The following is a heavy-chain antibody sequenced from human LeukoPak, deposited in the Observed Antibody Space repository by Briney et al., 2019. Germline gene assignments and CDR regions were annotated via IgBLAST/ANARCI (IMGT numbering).Heavy chain of an antibody. J-gene: IGHJ3*02. D-gene: IGHD3-22*01. CDR1: GYTFTSYY. CDR2: INPSGGST. V-gene: IGHV1-46*01. Sequence: ASVKVSCTASGYTFTSYYMHWVRQAPGQGLEWMGIINPSGGSTSYAQKFQGRVTMTRDTSTSTVYMELSSLRSEDTAVYYCAREGSDYYDSSGYYLMLADAFDIWGQGTMVTVSS. CDR3: AREGSDYYDSSGYYLMLADAFDI.